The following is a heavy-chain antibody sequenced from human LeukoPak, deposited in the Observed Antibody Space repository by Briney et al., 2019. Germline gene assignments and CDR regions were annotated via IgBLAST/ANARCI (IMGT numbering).Heavy chain of an antibody. V-gene: IGHV1-18*01. CDR3: ARSYSSSWPTYYYGMDV. CDR2: ISAYNGNT. Sequence: ASVKVSCKASGYTFTSYGISWVRQAPGQGLEWMGWISAYNGNTNYAQKLQGRVTMTTDTSTSTAYMELRSLRSDDTAVYYCARSYSSSWPTYYYGMDVWGQGTTVTVSS. D-gene: IGHD6-13*01. J-gene: IGHJ6*02. CDR1: GYTFTSYG.